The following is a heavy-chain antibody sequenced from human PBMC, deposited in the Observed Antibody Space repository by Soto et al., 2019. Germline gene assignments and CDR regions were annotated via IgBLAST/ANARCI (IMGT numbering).Heavy chain of an antibody. CDR3: ARELNYDSIGYYCFEEGNDAYYI. CDR1: GYTFTGYY. D-gene: IGHD3-22*01. CDR2: INPNSGGT. J-gene: IGHJ3*02. Sequence: ASVKVSCKASGYTFTGYYMHWVRQAPGQGLEWMGWINPNSGGTNYAQKFQGWVTMTRDTSISTAYMELSRLRSDDTAVYYCARELNYDSIGYYCFEEGNDAYYICGQGTMVT. V-gene: IGHV1-2*04.